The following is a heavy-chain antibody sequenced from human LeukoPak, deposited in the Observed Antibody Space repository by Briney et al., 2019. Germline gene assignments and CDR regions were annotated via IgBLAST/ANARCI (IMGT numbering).Heavy chain of an antibody. CDR3: ARGVFYYDSSGYYSYIDV. J-gene: IGHJ6*03. V-gene: IGHV3-48*03. CDR2: ISSSGSTI. CDR1: GFTFSSYE. Sequence: GGSLRLSCAASGFTFSSYEMNWVRQAPGKGLEWVSYISSSGSTIYYADSVKGRFTISRDNAKNSLYLQMNSLRAEDTAVYYCARGVFYYDSSGYYSYIDVWGKGTTVTISS. D-gene: IGHD3-22*01.